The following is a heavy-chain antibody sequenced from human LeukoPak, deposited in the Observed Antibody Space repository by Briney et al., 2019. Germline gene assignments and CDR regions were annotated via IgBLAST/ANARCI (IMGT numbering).Heavy chain of an antibody. J-gene: IGHJ4*02. V-gene: IGHV1-2*02. CDR2: INPNSGGT. CDR1: GYTFTTYG. CDR3: ARGLSSGSLYYFDY. D-gene: IGHD6-19*01. Sequence: ASVKVSCKASGYTFTTYGISWVRQAPGQGLEWMGWINPNSGGTNYAQKFQGRVTMTRDTSISTAYMELSRLRSDDTAVYYCARGLSSGSLYYFDYWGQGTLVTVSS.